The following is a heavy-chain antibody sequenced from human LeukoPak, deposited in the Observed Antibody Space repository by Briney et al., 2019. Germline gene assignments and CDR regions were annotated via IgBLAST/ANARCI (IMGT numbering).Heavy chain of an antibody. J-gene: IGHJ4*02. D-gene: IGHD1-26*01. Sequence: ASVKVSCKASGYTFTSYGISWVRQAPGQGLEWMGWISAYNGNTNYAQKLQGRVTMTTDTSTSTAYMELRSLRSDDTAVYYCARDWDTLRLVGATRPVPAFWGQGTLVTVSS. CDR3: ARDWDTLRLVGATRPVPAF. V-gene: IGHV1-18*01. CDR1: GYTFTSYG. CDR2: ISAYNGNT.